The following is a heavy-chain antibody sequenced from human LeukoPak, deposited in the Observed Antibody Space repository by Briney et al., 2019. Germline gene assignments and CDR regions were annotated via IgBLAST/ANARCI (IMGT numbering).Heavy chain of an antibody. Sequence: SQTLSLTCTVSGGSISSGGYYWSWIRQPPGKGLEWIGYIYHSGSTYYNPSLKSRVTISVDRSKNQFSLKLSSVTAADTAVYYCARTAGGSSSWYVSREYYFDYWGQGTLVTVSS. J-gene: IGHJ4*02. D-gene: IGHD6-13*01. CDR3: ARTAGGSSSWYVSREYYFDY. CDR1: GGSISSGGYY. V-gene: IGHV4-30-2*01. CDR2: IYHSGST.